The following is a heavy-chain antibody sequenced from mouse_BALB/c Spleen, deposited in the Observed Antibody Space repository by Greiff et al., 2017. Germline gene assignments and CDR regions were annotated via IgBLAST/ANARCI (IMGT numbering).Heavy chain of an antibody. CDR3: AREGAGYAMDY. CDR2: SRNKANDYTT. V-gene: IGHV7-1*02. J-gene: IGHJ4*01. CDR1: GFTFSDFY. Sequence: EVQGVESGGGLVQPGGSLRLSCATSGFTFSDFYMEWVRQPPGKRLEWIAASRNKANDYTTEYSASVKGRFIVSRDTSQSILYLQMNALRAEDTAIYYCAREGAGYAMDYWGQGTSVTVSS.